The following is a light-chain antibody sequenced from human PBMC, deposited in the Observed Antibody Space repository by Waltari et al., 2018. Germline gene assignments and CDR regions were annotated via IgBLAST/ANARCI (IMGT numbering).Light chain of an antibody. Sequence: QSVLTQPPSASGTPGQRVTISCSGSRSNIGSIYVYWYQQLPGPAPKLLIYRNNQRPSGVPDRFSGSKSGTSASLAISGLRSEDEADYYCAAWDDSLSGRVFGGGTKVTVL. CDR3: AAWDDSLSGRV. CDR2: RNN. V-gene: IGLV1-47*01. CDR1: RSNIGSIY. J-gene: IGLJ3*02.